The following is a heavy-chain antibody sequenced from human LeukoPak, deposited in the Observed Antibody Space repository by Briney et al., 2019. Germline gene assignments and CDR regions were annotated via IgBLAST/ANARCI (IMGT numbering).Heavy chain of an antibody. D-gene: IGHD3-10*01. Sequence: ASVKVSCKASGYTFTSYGITWVRQAPGQGPERMRWISAYNGNTNYAQKVQGRVTMTTDTSTSTAYMELRSLRSDDTAVYYCARVSHYYGSEIEYWGQGTLVTVSS. CDR1: GYTFTSYG. V-gene: IGHV1-18*01. CDR2: ISAYNGNT. J-gene: IGHJ4*02. CDR3: ARVSHYYGSEIEY.